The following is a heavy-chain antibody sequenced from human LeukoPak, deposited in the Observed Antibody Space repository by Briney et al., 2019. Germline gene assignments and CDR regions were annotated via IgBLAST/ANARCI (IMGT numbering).Heavy chain of an antibody. D-gene: IGHD4-17*01. CDR3: AITYGDYVGGAFDI. Sequence: GGSLRLSCAASGFTFSSYAMSWVRQAPGKGLEWVSAISGSGASTYYADSVKGRFTISRDNSKNTLYLQMNSLRAEDTAVYYCAITYGDYVGGAFDIWGQGTMVTVSS. J-gene: IGHJ3*02. CDR2: ISGSGAST. V-gene: IGHV3-23*01. CDR1: GFTFSSYA.